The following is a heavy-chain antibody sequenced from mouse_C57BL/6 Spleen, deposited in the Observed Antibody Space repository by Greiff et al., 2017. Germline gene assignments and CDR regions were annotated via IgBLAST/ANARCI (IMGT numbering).Heavy chain of an antibody. V-gene: IGHV1-55*01. J-gene: IGHJ2*01. CDR2: IYPGSGST. Sequence: VQLQQPGAELVKPGASVKMSCKASGYTFTSYWITWVKQRPGQGLERIGDIYPGSGSTNYNEKFKGKATLTVDTSSSTAYMQLSSLTSEDSAVYYSARSYGNYGKGFDYWGQGTTLTVSS. D-gene: IGHD2-10*02. CDR1: GYTFTSYW. CDR3: ARSYGNYGKGFDY.